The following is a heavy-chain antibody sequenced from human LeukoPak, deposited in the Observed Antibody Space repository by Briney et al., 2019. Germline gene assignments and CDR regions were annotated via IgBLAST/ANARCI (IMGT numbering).Heavy chain of an antibody. D-gene: IGHD6-19*01. J-gene: IGHJ3*02. CDR2: IHYSGST. CDR1: GGSISSYY. CDR3: ARGKYSSGWSDSFDI. V-gene: IGHV4-59*08. Sequence: SETLSLTCTVSGGSISSYYWSWIRQPPGKGLEWIGSIHYSGSTKYNPSLRSRVTISLDTSNDQFSLKLSSVTAADTAVYYCARGKYSSGWSDSFDIWGQGTMVTVSS.